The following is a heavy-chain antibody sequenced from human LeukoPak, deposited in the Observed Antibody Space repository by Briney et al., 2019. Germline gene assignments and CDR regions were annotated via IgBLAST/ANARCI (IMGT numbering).Heavy chain of an antibody. D-gene: IGHD4-11*01. V-gene: IGHV4-31*03. CDR1: GGSISSGGYY. J-gene: IGHJ5*02. CDR3: ARVDYIPQGPSNWFDP. Sequence: SETLSLTCTVSGGSISSGGYYWSWIRQHPGKGLEWIGYIYYSGSTYYNPSLKSRVTISVDTSKNQFSLKLSSVPAADTAVYYCARVDYIPQGPSNWFDPWGQGTLVTVSS. CDR2: IYYSGST.